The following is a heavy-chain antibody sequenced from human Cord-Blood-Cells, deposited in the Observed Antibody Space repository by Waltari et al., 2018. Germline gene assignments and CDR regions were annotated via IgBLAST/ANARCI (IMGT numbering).Heavy chain of an antibody. CDR3: ARDKGGGNFDY. CDR2: IYYSGST. V-gene: IGHV4-59*13. CDR1: GGSISSCY. J-gene: IGHJ4*02. D-gene: IGHD2-15*01. Sequence: QVQLQESGPGLVKPSATLSLTCTIYGGSISSCYWRWIRKPPGQGLEWIGYIYYSGSTNYNPSLKSRVTISVATSKNQFSLKLSSVTAADTAVYYCARDKGGGNFDYWGQGTLVTVSS.